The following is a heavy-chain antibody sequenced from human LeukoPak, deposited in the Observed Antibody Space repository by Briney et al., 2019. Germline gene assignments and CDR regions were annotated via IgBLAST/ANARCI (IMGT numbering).Heavy chain of an antibody. J-gene: IGHJ4*02. D-gene: IGHD4-23*01. Sequence: GGSLRLSCAASGFTFSSHGMNWVRQAPGKGLEWVSGIIPSGHTTYYADSVRGRFTISRDNAKNSLYLQMNSLRAEDTAVYYCARVRTVVISYFDYWGQGTLVTVSS. CDR1: GFTFSSHG. CDR3: ARVRTVVISYFDY. CDR2: IIPSGHTT. V-gene: IGHV3-48*04.